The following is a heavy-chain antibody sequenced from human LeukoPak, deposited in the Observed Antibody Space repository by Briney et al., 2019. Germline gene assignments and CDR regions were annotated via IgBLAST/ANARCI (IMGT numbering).Heavy chain of an antibody. CDR1: GDTFSSYD. Sequence: GASVKVSCKASGDTFSSYDISWVRQAPGQGLEWMGWINPNIGTTNYAQKFQGRVTITTDDSTSAAYMELSSLRSEDTAVYYCARERESGYYDSSGYFDYWGQGTLVTVSS. J-gene: IGHJ4*02. D-gene: IGHD3-22*01. CDR2: INPNIGTT. V-gene: IGHV1-69*05. CDR3: ARERESGYYDSSGYFDY.